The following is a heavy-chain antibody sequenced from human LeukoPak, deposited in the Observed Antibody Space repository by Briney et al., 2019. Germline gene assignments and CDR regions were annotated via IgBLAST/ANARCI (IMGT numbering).Heavy chain of an antibody. CDR1: GFTFSSYA. CDR2: ISYDGSNK. Sequence: GGSLRLSCAASGFTFSSYAMHWVRQAPGKGLEWVAVISYDGSNKYYADSVKGRFTISRDNSKNTLYLQMNSLRAEDTAVCYCARADSVSNWFDPWGQGTLVTVSS. J-gene: IGHJ5*02. CDR3: ARADSVSNWFDP. D-gene: IGHD2-21*01. V-gene: IGHV3-30-3*01.